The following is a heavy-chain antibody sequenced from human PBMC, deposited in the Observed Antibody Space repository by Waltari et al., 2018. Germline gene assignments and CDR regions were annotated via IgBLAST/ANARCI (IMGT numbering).Heavy chain of an antibody. J-gene: IGHJ4*02. CDR1: GGSISSSSYY. V-gene: IGHV4-39*07. CDR3: ARDESGPGDY. Sequence: QLQLQESGPGLVKPSETLSLTCTVSGGSISSSSYYWVWIRQPPGKGLEWIGSIYYSGSTYYNPSLKSRVTISVDTSKNQFSLKLSSVTAADTAVYYCARDESGPGDYWGQGTLVTVSS. CDR2: IYYSGST. D-gene: IGHD5-12*01.